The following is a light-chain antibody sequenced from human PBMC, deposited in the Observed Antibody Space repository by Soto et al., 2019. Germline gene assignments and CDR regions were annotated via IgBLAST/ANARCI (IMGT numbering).Light chain of an antibody. CDR1: QGIYNY. J-gene: IGKJ3*01. CDR2: AAS. CDR3: QKCNSAPFT. V-gene: IGKV1-27*01. Sequence: DTQMTQSPSSLSASVGDRVTLTCRASQGIYNYLAWYQQKPGKVPKILIYAASSLVSGVPSRFSGSGSGTDFTITISSLQLEDVVTYYCQKCNSAPFTFGPGTKVDIK.